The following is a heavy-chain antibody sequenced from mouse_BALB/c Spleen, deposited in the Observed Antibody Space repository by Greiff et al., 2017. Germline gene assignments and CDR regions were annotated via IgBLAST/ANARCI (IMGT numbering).Heavy chain of an antibody. V-gene: IGHV1-69*02. CDR2: IDPSDSYT. CDR1: GYTFTSYW. Sequence: QVQLQQPGAELVKPGASVKLSCKASGYTFTSYWMHWVKQRPGQGLEWIGEIDPSDSYTNYNQKFKGKATLTVDKSSSTAYMQLSSLTSEDSAVYYCARCDGYYAFDDWGQGTTLTVSS. CDR3: ARCDGYYAFDD. J-gene: IGHJ2*01. D-gene: IGHD2-3*01.